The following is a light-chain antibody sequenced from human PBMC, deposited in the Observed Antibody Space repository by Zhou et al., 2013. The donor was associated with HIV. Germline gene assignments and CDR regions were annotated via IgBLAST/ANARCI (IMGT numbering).Light chain of an antibody. J-gene: IGKJ4*01. CDR3: LHYKTYPVT. V-gene: IGKV1-5*03. Sequence: DFQMTQSPSTLSASVGGRVTIACRARQSLSGLLAWFQQKPGKAPKLLIFRASTLQSGVPSRFSGSASGTEFTLTISSLQPDDSATYYCLHYKTYPVTFGGGTTVEI. CDR1: QSLSGL. CDR2: RAS.